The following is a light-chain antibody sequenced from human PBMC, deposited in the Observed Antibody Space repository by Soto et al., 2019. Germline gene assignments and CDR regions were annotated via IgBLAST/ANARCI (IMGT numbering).Light chain of an antibody. Sequence: QSVLTQTASVSGSPGQSITISCTGTSSDVGGYNFVSWYQQHPGKAPKVVIYEVSNRPSGISSRFSGSKSGNTASLTISGLQAEDAADYYCISYTTTNTYVFGTGTKVTVL. CDR2: EVS. V-gene: IGLV2-14*01. CDR3: ISYTTTNTYV. CDR1: SSDVGGYNF. J-gene: IGLJ1*01.